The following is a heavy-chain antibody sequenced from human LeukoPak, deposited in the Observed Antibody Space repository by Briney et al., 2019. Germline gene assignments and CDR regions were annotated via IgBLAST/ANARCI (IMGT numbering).Heavy chain of an antibody. V-gene: IGHV3-11*01. J-gene: IGHJ4*02. Sequence: KAGGSLRLSCAASGFTFTDYYMSWIRQAPGKGPEWISYISTSGSPTYYADSVRGRFTISRDNAKNSVYLEMNSLRAEDTAVYYCAKDLLFPGIAAAGIGYFDYWGQGTLVTVSS. CDR2: ISTSGSPT. CDR1: GFTFTDYY. D-gene: IGHD6-13*01. CDR3: AKDLLFPGIAAAGIGYFDY.